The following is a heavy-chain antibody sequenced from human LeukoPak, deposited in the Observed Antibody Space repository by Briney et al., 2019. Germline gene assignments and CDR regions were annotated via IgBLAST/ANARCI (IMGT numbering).Heavy chain of an antibody. CDR2: LYHTGST. Sequence: SETLSLICNVSGYSISSGYYWGWVRQPPGKGLDWIGNLYHTGSTYYNPSLKSRVIISVDTSKNQFSLKLSSVTAADTAVYYCARVPEDYFDYWGQGTLVTVSS. V-gene: IGHV4-38-2*02. J-gene: IGHJ4*02. CDR1: GYSISSGYY. CDR3: ARVPEDYFDY.